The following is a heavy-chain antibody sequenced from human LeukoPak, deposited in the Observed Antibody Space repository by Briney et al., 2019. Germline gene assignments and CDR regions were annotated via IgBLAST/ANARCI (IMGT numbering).Heavy chain of an antibody. D-gene: IGHD3-3*01. Sequence: SVKVSCKASGGTFSSYAISWVRQAPGQGLEWMGGIIPIFGTANYAQKFQGRVTITADESTSTAYMELSSLRSEDTAVYYCARQGEYYDFWSGYKKDYYYYYMDVWGKGTTVTVSS. V-gene: IGHV1-69*13. CDR1: GGTFSSYA. J-gene: IGHJ6*03. CDR2: IIPIFGTA. CDR3: ARQGEYYDFWSGYKKDYYYYYMDV.